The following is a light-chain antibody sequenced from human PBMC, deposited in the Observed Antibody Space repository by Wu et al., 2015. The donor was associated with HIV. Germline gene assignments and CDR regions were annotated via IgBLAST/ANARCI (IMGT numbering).Light chain of an antibody. CDR3: QKXNSAPXT. CDR2: AAS. CDR1: QAISNY. V-gene: IGKV1-27*01. Sequence: DIQMTQSPSSLSASIGDRVTITCRASQAISNYLAWYQQKPGKVPKLLIYAASTLQSGVPSRFSGSGSGTDFTLTISSLQPEDVATYYCQKXNSAPXTFGQGTKLEIK. J-gene: IGKJ2*01.